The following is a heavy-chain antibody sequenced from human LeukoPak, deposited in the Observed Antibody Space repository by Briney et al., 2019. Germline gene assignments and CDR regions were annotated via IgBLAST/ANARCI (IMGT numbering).Heavy chain of an antibody. CDR2: ISGSGGST. CDR1: GFTFSSYA. D-gene: IGHD4-23*01. Sequence: GGSLRLSCAASGFTFSSYAMSWVRQAPGKGLEWVSAISGSGGSTYYADPVKGRFTISRDNSKNTLYLQMNSLRAEDTAVYYCAKDPEDYGGNPSFFDYWGQEPLVTVPS. J-gene: IGHJ4*02. V-gene: IGHV3-23*01. CDR3: AKDPEDYGGNPSFFDY.